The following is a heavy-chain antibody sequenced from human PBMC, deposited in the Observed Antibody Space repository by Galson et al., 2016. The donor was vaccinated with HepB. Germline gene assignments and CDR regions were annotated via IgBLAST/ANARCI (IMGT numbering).Heavy chain of an antibody. CDR2: ISAYIGNA. Sequence: SVKVSCKASGYTFTNYGLSWVRQAPGQGLEWMGWISAYIGNARYAQKLQGRVALTTDTSTRSAYLELRSLRSDDTAVYYCAGWGTMVRGVMKYPCGMDVWRQGNTGTVS. V-gene: IGHV1-18*01. CDR3: AGWGTMVRGVMKYPCGMDV. J-gene: IGHJ6*02. D-gene: IGHD3-10*01. CDR1: GYTFTNYG.